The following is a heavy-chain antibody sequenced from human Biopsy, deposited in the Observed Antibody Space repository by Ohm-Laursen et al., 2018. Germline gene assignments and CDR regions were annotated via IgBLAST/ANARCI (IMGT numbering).Heavy chain of an antibody. CDR1: GGSLSSYY. CDR3: ARWTPEYDSSRYYLDAFYI. CDR2: IYSSGST. J-gene: IGHJ3*02. D-gene: IGHD3-22*01. Sequence: GTLSLTCNVSGGSLSSYYWSWIRQPAGKGLEWIGRIYSSGSTNYNPSLKSRVTLSMDTSKRQFSLKLSFVTAADTAVYYCARWTPEYDSSRYYLDAFYIWGQGTKVTVSS. V-gene: IGHV4-4*07.